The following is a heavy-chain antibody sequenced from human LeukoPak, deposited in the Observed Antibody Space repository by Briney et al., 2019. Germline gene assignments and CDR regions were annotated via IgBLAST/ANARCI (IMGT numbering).Heavy chain of an antibody. D-gene: IGHD4-17*01. Sequence: GGSLRLSCVASGFTFSNYAMSWVRQAPGKGLEWVSGISGGAGTPYYADSVKGRFTISRDNSKNTLYLQMSSLRAEDTAVYYCAKRRTTVITMDYFDYWGQGTLVTVSS. J-gene: IGHJ4*02. CDR3: AKRRTTVITMDYFDY. CDR2: ISGGAGTP. V-gene: IGHV3-23*01. CDR1: GFTFSNYA.